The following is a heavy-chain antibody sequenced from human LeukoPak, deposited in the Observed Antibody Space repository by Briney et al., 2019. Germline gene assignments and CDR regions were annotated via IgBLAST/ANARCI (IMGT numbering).Heavy chain of an antibody. J-gene: IGHJ6*02. Sequence: GGSLRLSCAASGFTFSSYWMSWVRQAPGKGLEWVANIKQDGSEKYYVDSVKGRFTISRDNAKNSLYLQMNSLRAEDTAVYYCARDPLLWFGELGLRYYYYYGMDVWGQGTTVTVSS. CDR2: IKQDGSEK. CDR1: GFTFSSYW. V-gene: IGHV3-7*01. CDR3: ARDPLLWFGELGLRYYYYYGMDV. D-gene: IGHD3-10*01.